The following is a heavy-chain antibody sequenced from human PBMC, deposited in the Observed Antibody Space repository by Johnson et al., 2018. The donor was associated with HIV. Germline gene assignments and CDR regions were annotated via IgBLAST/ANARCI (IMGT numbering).Heavy chain of an antibody. Sequence: MLLVESGGGVVRPGGSLRLSCGVSGFTFDDYAMSWVRQTPGKGLEWVSGINWNGGSTDYADSVKGRFTISRDNSKNSLYLQMNSLKTEDTAVYYCARGGGYSGDDRGGRAFDIWGQGTMVTVSS. CDR1: GFTFDDYA. J-gene: IGHJ3*02. CDR2: INWNGGST. V-gene: IGHV3-20*04. CDR3: ARGGGYSGDDRGGRAFDI. D-gene: IGHD5-12*01.